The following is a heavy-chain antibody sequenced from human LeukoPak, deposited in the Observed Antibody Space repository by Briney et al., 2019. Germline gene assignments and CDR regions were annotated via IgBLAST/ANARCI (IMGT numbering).Heavy chain of an antibody. CDR1: VFTFSSYA. J-gene: IGHJ4*02. V-gene: IGHV3-23*01. D-gene: IGHD3-22*01. CDR3: ATGFQNTRGYYNYFDY. CDR2: ISGSGGST. Sequence: GGSLRLSCAASVFTFSSYAMSWVRQAPGKGLEWVSTISGSGGSTYYADSVKGRFTISRDNSKNTLYLQMSSLRAEDTAVYYCATGFQNTRGYYNYFDYWGQGTLVTVSS.